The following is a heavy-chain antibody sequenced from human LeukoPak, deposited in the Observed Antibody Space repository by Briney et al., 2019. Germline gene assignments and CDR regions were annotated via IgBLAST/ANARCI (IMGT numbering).Heavy chain of an antibody. CDR3: AKEYDFWSGSYFADY. CDR2: IRYDGSNK. V-gene: IGHV3-30*02. D-gene: IGHD3-3*01. Sequence: GGSLRLFCAPSGLTLSSYGMHWVRQAPGKGLECVAFIRYDGSNKYYADSVKGRFTISRDNSKNTLYLQMNSLRAEDTAVYYCAKEYDFWSGSYFADYWGQGTLVTVSS. CDR1: GLTLSSYG. J-gene: IGHJ4*02.